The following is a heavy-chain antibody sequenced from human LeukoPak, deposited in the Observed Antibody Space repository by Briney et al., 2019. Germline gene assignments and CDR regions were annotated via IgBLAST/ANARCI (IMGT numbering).Heavy chain of an antibody. V-gene: IGHV3-30-3*01. CDR1: GFTFSSYA. D-gene: IGHD6-19*01. Sequence: GGSLRLSCAASGFTFSSYAMHWVRQAPGKGLEWVAVISYDGSNKYYADSVKGRFTISRDNSKNTLYLQMNSLRAEDTAVYYCARDSSGWYLDYWGQGTLVTVSS. J-gene: IGHJ4*02. CDR3: ARDSSGWYLDY. CDR2: ISYDGSNK.